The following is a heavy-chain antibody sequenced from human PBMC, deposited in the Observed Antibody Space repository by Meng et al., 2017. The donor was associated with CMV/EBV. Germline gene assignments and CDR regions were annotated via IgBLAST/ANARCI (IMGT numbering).Heavy chain of an antibody. D-gene: IGHD3-10*01. V-gene: IGHV4-34*01. Sequence: SQTLSLTCAVYGGSFSGYYWSWIRQPPGKGLEWIGDINHSGSTNYNLSLKSRVTISVDTSKNQFSLKLSSVTAADTAVYYCARKITMVRGVISRESWFDYWGQGTLVTVSS. J-gene: IGHJ4*02. CDR3: ARKITMVRGVISRESWFDY. CDR2: INHSGST. CDR1: GGSFSGYY.